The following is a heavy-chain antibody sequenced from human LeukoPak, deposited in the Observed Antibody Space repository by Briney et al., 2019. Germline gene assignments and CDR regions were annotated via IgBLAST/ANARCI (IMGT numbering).Heavy chain of an antibody. CDR1: GGSFSGYY. V-gene: IGHV4-34*01. CDR2: INHSGST. Sequence: PSETLSLTCAVYGGSFSGYYWSWIRQPPGKGLEWIGEINHSGSTNYNPSLKSRVTISVDTSKNQFSLKLSSVTAADTAVYYCARGPRGSGYFYYLNYWGQGTLVTVSS. CDR3: ARGPRGSGYFYYLNY. J-gene: IGHJ4*02. D-gene: IGHD3-22*01.